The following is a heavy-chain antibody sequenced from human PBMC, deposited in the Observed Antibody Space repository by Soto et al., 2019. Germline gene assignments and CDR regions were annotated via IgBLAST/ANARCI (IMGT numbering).Heavy chain of an antibody. V-gene: IGHV5-51*01. CDR3: AGTRSIAAAGTSWFDP. J-gene: IGHJ5*02. D-gene: IGHD6-13*01. CDR2: IYPGDSDT. Sequence: GESLKISCKGSGYSFTSYWIGWVRQMPGKGLEWMGIIYPGDSDTRYSPPFQGQVTISADKSISTAYLQWSSLKASDTAMYYCAGTRSIAAAGTSWFDPWGQGTLVTVSS. CDR1: GYSFTSYW.